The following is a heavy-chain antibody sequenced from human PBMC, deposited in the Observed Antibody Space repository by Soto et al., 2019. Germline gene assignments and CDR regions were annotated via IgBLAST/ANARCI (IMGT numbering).Heavy chain of an antibody. Sequence: SETLSLTCTISGSSISDYYWSWIRQPPGKGLEWIGYIYQSGSTNYNPSVKSRVTMSVDTSKNQFSMRLSSVTAADTAVYYCARDRRGYDYYYRYYYYGMDVWGQGTTVTVSS. CDR3: ARDRRGYDYYYRYYYYGMDV. J-gene: IGHJ6*02. D-gene: IGHD5-18*01. V-gene: IGHV4-59*01. CDR1: GSSISDYY. CDR2: IYQSGST.